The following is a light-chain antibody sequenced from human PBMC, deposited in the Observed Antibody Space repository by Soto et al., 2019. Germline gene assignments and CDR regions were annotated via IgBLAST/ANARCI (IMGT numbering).Light chain of an antibody. CDR2: GAS. Sequence: EIVLTQSPGTLSLSPGERATLSCRTSQSVRSNYLAWYQQKPGQSPRLLISGASGRATGIPDRFSGSGSGTDFTLTISRLEPEDFAAYYCQQYGSSPYTFGQGTKLEI. CDR1: QSVRSNY. J-gene: IGKJ2*01. CDR3: QQYGSSPYT. V-gene: IGKV3-20*01.